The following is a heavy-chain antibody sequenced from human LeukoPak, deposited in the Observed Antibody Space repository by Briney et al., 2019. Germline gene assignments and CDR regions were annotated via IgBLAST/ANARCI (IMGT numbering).Heavy chain of an antibody. V-gene: IGHV3-48*04. CDR2: ISSSSSTI. D-gene: IGHD5/OR15-5a*01. CDR3: ARGFVYTGLDY. CDR1: GFTFSSYS. Sequence: GGSLRLSCAASGFTFSSYSMNWVRQAPGKGLEWVSYISSSSSTIYYADSVKGRFTISRDNAKNTLYLQMNSLRAEDTAVYYCARGFVYTGLDYWGQGTLVTVSS. J-gene: IGHJ4*02.